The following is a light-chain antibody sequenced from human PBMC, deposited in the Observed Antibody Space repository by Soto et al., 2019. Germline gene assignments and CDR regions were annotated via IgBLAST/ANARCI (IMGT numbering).Light chain of an antibody. Sequence: DIQMTQSPSSVSASAGDRVTITCRASQCISSWLAWYQQKPGKAPKLLIYTTSSLQSGVPSRFSGSGSGTSFTLTISSLQPEDFATYFCQQTNSFPLTFGPGTKVDI. J-gene: IGKJ3*01. CDR2: TTS. V-gene: IGKV1-12*01. CDR3: QQTNSFPLT. CDR1: QCISSW.